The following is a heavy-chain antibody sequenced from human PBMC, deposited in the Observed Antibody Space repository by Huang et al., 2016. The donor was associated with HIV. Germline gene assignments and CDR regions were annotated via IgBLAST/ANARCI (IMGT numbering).Heavy chain of an antibody. D-gene: IGHD6-13*01. Sequence: QVQLQQWGAGLLKPSETLSLTCAVYGGSFSGYYWSWIRQPPGKGLEWIGENNHSGSTHYNPSLKSRVTMSVDTSKNQFSLKLSSVTAADTAVYYCASLAAATTSFDYWGQGTLVTVSS. CDR1: GGSFSGYY. V-gene: IGHV4-34*01. J-gene: IGHJ4*02. CDR3: ASLAAATTSFDY. CDR2: NNHSGST.